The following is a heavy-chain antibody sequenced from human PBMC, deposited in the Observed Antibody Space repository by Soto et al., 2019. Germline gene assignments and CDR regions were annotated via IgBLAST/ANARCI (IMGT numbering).Heavy chain of an antibody. CDR2: IIPIFGTA. Sequence: QVQLVQSGAEVKKPGSSVKVSCKASGGTFSRYAISWVRQAPGQCLEWMGGIIPIFGTANYAQKFQGRVTITADESTSTAHMELSSLRSEDTAVYYCAREHDSSGYYGWCDPWGQGTLVTVSS. CDR1: GGTFSRYA. D-gene: IGHD3-22*01. J-gene: IGHJ5*02. CDR3: AREHDSSGYYGWCDP. V-gene: IGHV1-69*01.